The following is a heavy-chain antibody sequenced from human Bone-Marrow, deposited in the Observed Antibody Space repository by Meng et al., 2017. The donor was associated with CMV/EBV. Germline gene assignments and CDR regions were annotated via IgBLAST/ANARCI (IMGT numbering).Heavy chain of an antibody. Sequence: GGSLRLSCAASGFTFSNAWMSWVRQAPGKGLEWVANIKQDGSEKYYVDSVKGRFTISRDNAKNSLYLQMNSLRAEDTAVYYCGGYSGSYGHWFDPWGQGTLVTVSS. D-gene: IGHD1-26*01. CDR2: IKQDGSEK. CDR3: GGYSGSYGHWFDP. V-gene: IGHV3-7*01. CDR1: GFTFSNAW. J-gene: IGHJ5*02.